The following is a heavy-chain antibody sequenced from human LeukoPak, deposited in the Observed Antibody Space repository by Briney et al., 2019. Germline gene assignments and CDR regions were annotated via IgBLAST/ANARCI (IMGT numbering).Heavy chain of an antibody. V-gene: IGHV4-38-2*02. CDR2: IYHSGST. J-gene: IGHJ4*02. CDR1: GYSISSGYY. Sequence: SETLSHTCTVSGYSISSGYYWGWIRQPPGKGLEWIGSIYHSGSTYYNPSLKSRVTISVDTSKNQFSLKLSSVTAADTAVYYCARVGQYYYDSSGYYVDYWGQGTLVTVSS. CDR3: ARVGQYYYDSSGYYVDY. D-gene: IGHD3-22*01.